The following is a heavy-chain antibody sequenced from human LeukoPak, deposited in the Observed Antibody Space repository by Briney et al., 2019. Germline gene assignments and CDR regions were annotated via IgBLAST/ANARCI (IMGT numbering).Heavy chain of an antibody. CDR1: GGSFSGYY. D-gene: IGHD3-9*01. J-gene: IGHJ5*02. Sequence: SETLSLTCAVYGGSFSGYYWSWIRQPPGKGLEWIGEINHSGSTNYNPSLKSRVTISVDTSKNQFSLKLSSVTAADTAVYYCSLRRRGRFDPWGQGTLVTVSS. CDR3: SLRRRGRFDP. CDR2: INHSGST. V-gene: IGHV4-34*01.